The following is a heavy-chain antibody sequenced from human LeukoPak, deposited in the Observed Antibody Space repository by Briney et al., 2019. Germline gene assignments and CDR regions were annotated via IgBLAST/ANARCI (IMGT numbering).Heavy chain of an antibody. V-gene: IGHV4-39*01. CDR1: GGSISSSSYY. CDR3: ASPGVYCSGGSCYGAMGGSIDY. J-gene: IGHJ4*02. CDR2: IYYSGST. D-gene: IGHD2-15*01. Sequence: SEPLSLTCTVSGGSISSSSYYWGWIRQPPGKGLEWIGSIYYSGSTYYNPSLKSRVTISVDTSKNQFSLKLSSVTAADTAVYYCASPGVYCSGGSCYGAMGGSIDYWGQGTLVTVSS.